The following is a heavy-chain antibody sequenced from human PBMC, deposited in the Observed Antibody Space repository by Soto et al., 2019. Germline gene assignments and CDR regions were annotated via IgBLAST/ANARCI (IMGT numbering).Heavy chain of an antibody. CDR1: GFTFSSYA. D-gene: IGHD3-10*01. CDR3: VKLWFGDRQREATDLYYYYGMDV. CDR2: ISSNGGST. J-gene: IGHJ6*02. Sequence: GGSLRLSCSASGFTFSSYAMHWVRQAPGKGLEYASAISSNGGSTYYADSVKGRFTISRDNSKNTLYLQMSSLRAEDTAVYYCVKLWFGDRQREATDLYYYYGMDVWGQGTTVTVSS. V-gene: IGHV3-64D*08.